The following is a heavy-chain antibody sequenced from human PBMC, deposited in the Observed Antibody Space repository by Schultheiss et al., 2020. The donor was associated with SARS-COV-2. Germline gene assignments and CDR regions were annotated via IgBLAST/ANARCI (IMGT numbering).Heavy chain of an antibody. Sequence: ASVKVSCKASGYTFTSYGISWVRQAPGQGLKWMGWINPDSGDIKYTQKFQGWVTMTRDTSISTAYMELSSLRSEDTAVYYCAITNWNYGVWGKNWFDPWGQGTLVTVSS. CDR2: INPDSGDI. J-gene: IGHJ5*02. D-gene: IGHD1-7*01. CDR3: AITNWNYGVWGKNWFDP. V-gene: IGHV1-2*04. CDR1: GYTFTSYG.